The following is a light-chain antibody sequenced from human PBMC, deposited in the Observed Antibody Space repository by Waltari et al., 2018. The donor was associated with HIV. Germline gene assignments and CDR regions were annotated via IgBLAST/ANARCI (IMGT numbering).Light chain of an antibody. V-gene: IGKV1-12*01. CDR2: AAS. CDR3: QQANSFPRN. CDR1: QPVSKW. Sequence: DIQMTQSPSSVSASVGDRVTIICLASQPVSKWLAWYQQKPGKAPRLLIDAASKLQGGVPSRFSGSGSGTEFTLTINTLQPEDFATYYCQQANSFPRNFGQGTRL. J-gene: IGKJ5*01.